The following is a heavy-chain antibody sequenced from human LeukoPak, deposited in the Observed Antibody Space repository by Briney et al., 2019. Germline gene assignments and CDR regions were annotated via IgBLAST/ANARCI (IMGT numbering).Heavy chain of an antibody. Sequence: SETLSLTCTVSGDSVSNGNYYWSWLRQPPGKALEWIGYIYYTGKTYYNPSLEGRVTILVDTSRNHFSVKLSSATAADTAVYYCARSQNYYGSGDYWSQGTLVTVSS. CDR2: IYYTGKT. V-gene: IGHV4-61*03. CDR1: GDSVSNGNYY. D-gene: IGHD3-10*01. J-gene: IGHJ4*02. CDR3: ARSQNYYGSGDY.